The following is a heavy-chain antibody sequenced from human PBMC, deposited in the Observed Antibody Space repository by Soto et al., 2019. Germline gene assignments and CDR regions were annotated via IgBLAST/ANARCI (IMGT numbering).Heavy chain of an antibody. V-gene: IGHV1-69*06. CDR3: ARDRLGYCSSTSCYGGYYYYGMDV. CDR1: GGTFSSYA. J-gene: IGHJ6*02. Sequence: QVQLVQSGAEVKKPGSSVKVSCKASGGTFSSYAISWVRQAPGQGLEWMGGIIPIFGTANYAQKFQGRVTITADNSTSTAYMELSSLRSEDTAVYYCARDRLGYCSSTSCYGGYYYYGMDVWGQGTTVTVSS. D-gene: IGHD2-2*01. CDR2: IIPIFGTA.